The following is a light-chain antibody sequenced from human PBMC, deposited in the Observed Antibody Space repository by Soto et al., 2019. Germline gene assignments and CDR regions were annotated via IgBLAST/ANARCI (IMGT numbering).Light chain of an antibody. CDR3: QQSYNSPPIT. CDR1: QSIFSS. V-gene: IGKV1-39*01. J-gene: IGKJ5*01. CDR2: AAS. Sequence: DIQITQSPFSTSASVGDRVTITCRAGQSIFSSLNWYQHKPGKAPKLLIYAASTLQSGVPSRFRGSGYGTDLALTISSLTPEDFATYYCQQSYNSPPITFGQGTRLEIK.